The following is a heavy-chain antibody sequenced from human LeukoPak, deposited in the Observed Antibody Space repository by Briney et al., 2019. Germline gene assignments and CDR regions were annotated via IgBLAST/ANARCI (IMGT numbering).Heavy chain of an antibody. V-gene: IGHV4-4*07. CDR3: ARDRQSGSYPLYWYFDL. CDR1: GGSISSYY. D-gene: IGHD1-26*01. Sequence: SETLSFTCTVSGGSISSYYWSWIRQPAGKGLEWIGRIYTSGSTNYNPSLKSRVTMSVDTSKNQFSLKLSSVTAADTAVYYCARDRQSGSYPLYWYFDLWGRGTLVTVSS. CDR2: IYTSGST. J-gene: IGHJ2*01.